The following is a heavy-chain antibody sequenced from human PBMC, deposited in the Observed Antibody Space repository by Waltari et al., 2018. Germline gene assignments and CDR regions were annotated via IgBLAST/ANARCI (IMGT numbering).Heavy chain of an antibody. V-gene: IGHV3-7*04. CDR3: ARGEEGYGEAYY. CDR2: INDDAKEK. D-gene: IGHD3-10*01. J-gene: IGHJ4*02. CDR1: GFTFHNYW. Sequence: ELQLLESGGGLVQPGGSLRLSCAASGFTFHNYWMTGVRQAPGKGLEWVANINDDAKEKYHVDSVKGRFTISRDNTKKSLYLQMNSLRVDDTAVYYCARGEEGYGEAYYWGQGTLVTVSS.